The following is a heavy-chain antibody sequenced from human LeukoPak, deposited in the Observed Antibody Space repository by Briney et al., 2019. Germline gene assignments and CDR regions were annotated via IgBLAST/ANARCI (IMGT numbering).Heavy chain of an antibody. CDR2: VYYSGST. CDR1: GGSISSRHYC. D-gene: IGHD3-22*01. J-gene: IGHJ6*02. Sequence: KPSETLSLTCTVSGGSISSRHYCWGWIRQPPGNGLEWIGSVYYSGSTYYSPSLKSRVTLSVDTSTNQFSLKLNSVTAADTAVYYCARLDNSGYYTLDVWGQGTTVSVSS. V-gene: IGHV4-39*01. CDR3: ARLDNSGYYTLDV.